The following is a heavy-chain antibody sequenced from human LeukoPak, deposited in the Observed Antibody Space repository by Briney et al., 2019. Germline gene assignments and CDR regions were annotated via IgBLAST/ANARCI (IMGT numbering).Heavy chain of an antibody. D-gene: IGHD7-27*01. CDR3: AARKTDELGPGGFDY. CDR1: GFTFSSYA. Sequence: PGGSLRLSCAASGFTFSSYAMSWVRQAPGKGLEWVSAISGSGGSTYYADSVKGRFTISRDNSKNTLYLQMNSLRSEDTAVYYCAARKTDELGPGGFDYWGQGTLVTVSS. CDR2: ISGSGGST. V-gene: IGHV3-23*01. J-gene: IGHJ4*02.